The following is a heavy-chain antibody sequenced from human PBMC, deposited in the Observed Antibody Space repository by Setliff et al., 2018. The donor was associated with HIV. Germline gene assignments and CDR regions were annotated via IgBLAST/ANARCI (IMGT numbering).Heavy chain of an antibody. CDR2: FSYNGGR. Sequence: LSLTCTVSGDSVSTRNSFWGWIRQPPGKGLEWIGSFSYNGGRRYTPSLKSRVTISADMSKNQFSLNLNSVTAADTAVYYCVKHVDSDFSGDPDWFDPWGQGIQVTVSS. CDR3: VKHVDSDFSGDPDWFDP. J-gene: IGHJ5*02. V-gene: IGHV4-39*01. D-gene: IGHD2-15*01. CDR1: GDSVSTRNSF.